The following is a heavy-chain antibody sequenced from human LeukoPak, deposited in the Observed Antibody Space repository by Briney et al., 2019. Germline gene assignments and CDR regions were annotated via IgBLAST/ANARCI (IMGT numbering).Heavy chain of an antibody. J-gene: IGHJ6*04. CDR1: GFTFSSYG. D-gene: IGHD5-18*01. CDR2: ISYDGSNK. CDR3: AKAFRGYSYGYYGMDV. Sequence: GGSLRLSCAASGFTFSSYGMHWVRQAPGKGLEWVAVISYDGSNKYYADSVKGRFTISRDNSKNTLYLQMNSQRAEDTAVYYCAKAFRGYSYGYYGMDVWGKGTTVTVSS. V-gene: IGHV3-30*18.